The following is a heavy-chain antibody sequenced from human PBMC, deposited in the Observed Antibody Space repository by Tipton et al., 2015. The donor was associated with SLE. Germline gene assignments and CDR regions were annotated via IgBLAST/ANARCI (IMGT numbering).Heavy chain of an antibody. CDR2: IYPGDSDT. V-gene: IGHV5-51*01. CDR3: ARQLGYYDSSGYWWFDP. Sequence: QLVQSGAEVKKPGESLKIPCKGSRYSFTTYWIGWVRQMPGKGLEWMGIIYPGDSDTRYSPSFQGQVTISADKSISTAYLQWSSLKASDTAMYYCARQLGYYDSSGYWWFDPWGQGTLVTVSS. J-gene: IGHJ5*02. CDR1: RYSFTTYW. D-gene: IGHD3-22*01.